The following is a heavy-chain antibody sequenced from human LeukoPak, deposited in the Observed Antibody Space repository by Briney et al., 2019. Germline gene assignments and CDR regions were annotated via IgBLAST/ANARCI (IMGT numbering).Heavy chain of an antibody. J-gene: IGHJ4*02. D-gene: IGHD5-24*01. Sequence: GESLKISCKGSGYSFTNYWIGWVRQMPGKGLEWMGIVYPGDSDTRYSPSFQGQVIISADKSISTAYLQWSSLKASDTAMYYCATPRDGYNLEALDYWGQGTLVTVSS. CDR2: VYPGDSDT. CDR1: GYSFTNYW. V-gene: IGHV5-51*01. CDR3: ATPRDGYNLEALDY.